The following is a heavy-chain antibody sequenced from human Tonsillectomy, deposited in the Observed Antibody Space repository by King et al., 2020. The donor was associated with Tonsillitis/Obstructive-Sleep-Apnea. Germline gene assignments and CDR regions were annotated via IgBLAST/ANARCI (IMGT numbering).Heavy chain of an antibody. D-gene: IGHD3-3*01. V-gene: IGHV1-69*01. CDR1: GGTFSSYA. CDR3: AGVGSTIFGVVISWFDP. CDR2: IIPIFGTA. J-gene: IGHJ5*02. Sequence: VQLVESGAEVKKPGSSVKVSCKASGGTFSSYAISWVRQAPGQGLEWMGGIIPIFGTANYAQKFQGRVTITADESTSTAYMELSSLRSEDTAVYYCAGVGSTIFGVVISWFDPWGQGTLVTVSS.